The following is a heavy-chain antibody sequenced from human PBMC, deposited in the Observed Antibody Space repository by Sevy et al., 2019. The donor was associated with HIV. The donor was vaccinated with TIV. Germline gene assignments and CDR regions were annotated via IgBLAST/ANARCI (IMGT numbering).Heavy chain of an antibody. CDR3: ARAEYGHSRGWYSWLDA. D-gene: IGHD6-19*01. V-gene: IGHV4-59*01. J-gene: IGHJ5*02. CDR2: IYYRGIT. Sequence: SETLSLTCTVSTGYINNYYWTWVRQSPGKGLEWIGYIYYRGITKYNPSLESRVSMSIDTNKEQFSLTLTSVTGADSAIYYCARAEYGHSRGWYSWLDAWGQGILVTVSS. CDR1: TGYINNYY.